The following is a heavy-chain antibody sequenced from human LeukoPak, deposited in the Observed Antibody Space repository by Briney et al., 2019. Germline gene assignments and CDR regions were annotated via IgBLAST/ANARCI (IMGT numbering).Heavy chain of an antibody. CDR3: ARDPVLIMVNTPLDY. J-gene: IGHJ4*02. V-gene: IGHV1-18*01. Sequence: GASVKVSCQASGYTFTNYGISWVRQAPGQGLEWMGLISANKGNTNYAQKLQGRVTMTTDTSTSTVYMELRSLRSDDTAVYYCARDPVLIMVNTPLDYWGQGTLVTVSS. D-gene: IGHD4/OR15-4a*01. CDR1: GYTFTNYG. CDR2: ISANKGNT.